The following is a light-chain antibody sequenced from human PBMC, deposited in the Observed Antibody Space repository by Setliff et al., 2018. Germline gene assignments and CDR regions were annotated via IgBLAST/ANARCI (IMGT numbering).Light chain of an antibody. CDR2: EVS. CDR1: SSDVGTYNL. V-gene: IGLV2-23*02. Sequence: QSVLTQPASVSGSPGQSITISCIGTSSDVGTYNLVSWYQHHPGKAPKLIIYEVSKRPSGVSNRFSGSKSGNTASLTISGLQAEDETDYYCYSFAGGSTLLVFGGGTKVTV. CDR3: YSFAGGSTLLV. J-gene: IGLJ2*01.